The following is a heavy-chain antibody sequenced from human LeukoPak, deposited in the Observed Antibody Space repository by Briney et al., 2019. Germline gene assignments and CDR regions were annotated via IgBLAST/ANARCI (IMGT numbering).Heavy chain of an antibody. D-gene: IGHD3-9*01. V-gene: IGHV4-39*01. CDR3: ATLRYFDWLLGCYFDY. Sequence: SETLSLTCTVSGGSISSSSYYWGWIRQPPGKGLEWIGSIYYSGSTYYNPSLKSRVTISVDTSKNQFSLKLSSVTAADTAVYYCATLRYFDWLLGCYFDYWGQGTLVTVSS. CDR2: IYYSGST. CDR1: GGSISSSSYY. J-gene: IGHJ4*02.